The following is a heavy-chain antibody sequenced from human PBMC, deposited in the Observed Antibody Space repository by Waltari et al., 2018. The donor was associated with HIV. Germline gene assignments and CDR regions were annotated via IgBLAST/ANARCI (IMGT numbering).Heavy chain of an antibody. V-gene: IGHV3-30*04. Sequence: QVQLVESGGGVVQPGRSLRLSCAASGFTFSSYAMHWVRQAPGKGLEWVAVISYDGSNKYYADSVKGRFTISRDNSKNTLYLQMNSLRAEDTAVYYCARDHSSGLFYWGQGTLVTVSS. CDR2: ISYDGSNK. D-gene: IGHD6-19*01. CDR3: ARDHSSGLFY. CDR1: GFTFSSYA. J-gene: IGHJ4*02.